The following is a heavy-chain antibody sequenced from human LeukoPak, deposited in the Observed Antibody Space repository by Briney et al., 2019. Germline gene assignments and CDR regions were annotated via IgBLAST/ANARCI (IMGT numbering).Heavy chain of an antibody. CDR3: ARGGDKNVM. V-gene: IGHV3-7*03. D-gene: IGHD3-10*01. CDR2: IKEDGGQK. CDR1: GFTFSEYW. J-gene: IGHJ4*02. Sequence: PGGSLRLSCVVSGFTFSEYWMTWVRQAPEKGLEWVANIKEDGGQKHYVDSVKGRFTIFRDNAKNTLYLQMDSLRAEDTAVYYCARGGDKNVMGGQGTLVTVSS.